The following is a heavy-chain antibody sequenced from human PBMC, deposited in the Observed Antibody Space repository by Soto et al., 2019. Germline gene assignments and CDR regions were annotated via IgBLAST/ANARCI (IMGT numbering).Heavy chain of an antibody. CDR1: GFTFSSYA. CDR3: AKDDYGDFDF. D-gene: IGHD4-17*01. CDR2: VTGSSGST. Sequence: EVQLLESGGDLVQPGGSLRLSCAASGFTFSSYAMCWVRQAPGKGLEWVSTVTGSSGSTYYADSVKGRFTISRDNSKNTLYLQMNSLRAEDTAVYYCAKDDYGDFDFWGQGTLVTVSS. J-gene: IGHJ4*02. V-gene: IGHV3-23*01.